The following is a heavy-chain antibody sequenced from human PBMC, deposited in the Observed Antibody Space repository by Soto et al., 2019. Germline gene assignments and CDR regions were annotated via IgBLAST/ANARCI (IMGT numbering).Heavy chain of an antibody. V-gene: IGHV4-4*07. CDR1: GGSISSYY. Sequence: QVQLQESGPGLVKPSETLSLTCTVSGGSISSYYWSWIRQPAGKGLEWIGRIYISGIINYNPSLKSRRTLSADTSKSQFALKLSSVTAADTAVYYCARAGRATELWYWCQGTLVTVSP. CDR2: IYISGII. CDR3: ARAGRATELWY. D-gene: IGHD1-26*01. J-gene: IGHJ4*02.